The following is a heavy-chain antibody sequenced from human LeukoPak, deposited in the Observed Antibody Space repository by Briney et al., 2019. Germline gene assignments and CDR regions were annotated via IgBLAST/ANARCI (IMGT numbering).Heavy chain of an antibody. CDR3: ASSGSYKYFQH. V-gene: IGHV3-7*02. D-gene: IGHD1-26*01. J-gene: IGHJ1*01. Sequence: GGSLRLSCGASGFTFSRYWMSWVRQAPGKGLEWVANIKQDGSEKYYVDSVKGRFTISRDNAKNSLYLQMNSLRVEDMAVYYCASSGSYKYFQHWGQGTLVTVSS. CDR2: IKQDGSEK. CDR1: GFTFSRYW.